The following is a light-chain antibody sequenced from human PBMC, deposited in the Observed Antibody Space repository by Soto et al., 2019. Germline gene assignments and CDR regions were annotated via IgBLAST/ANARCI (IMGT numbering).Light chain of an antibody. CDR1: SSDVGGYNY. CDR2: DVT. CDR3: SSYRRGSTYV. Sequence: QSLLTQPASVSGAPGQSITVPCTGTSSDVGGYNYVSWYQQYPGKVPRLMIYDVTNRPSGVSNRFSCSKPGNTASLTISGLQAEDEADYYCSSYRRGSTYVFGTGTKVTV. J-gene: IGLJ1*01. V-gene: IGLV2-14*01.